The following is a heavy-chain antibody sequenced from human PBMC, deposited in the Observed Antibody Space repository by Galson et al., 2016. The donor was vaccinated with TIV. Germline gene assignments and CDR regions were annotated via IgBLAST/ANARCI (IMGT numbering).Heavy chain of an antibody. CDR1: GFAFRSFW. CDR3: TRGDGVFDF. CDR2: IEEDGSET. D-gene: IGHD3-10*01. V-gene: IGHV3-7*03. Sequence: SLRLSCAASGFAFRSFWMSWVRQAPGKGLEWVANIEEDGSETYYVDSVKGRFTISRDNTKNSLSPQMNGLRAEDTAFYYCTRGDGVFDFWGQGTLVTVSS. J-gene: IGHJ4*02.